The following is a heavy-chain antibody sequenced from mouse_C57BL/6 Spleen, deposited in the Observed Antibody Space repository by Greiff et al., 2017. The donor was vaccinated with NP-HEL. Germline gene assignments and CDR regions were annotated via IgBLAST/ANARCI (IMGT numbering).Heavy chain of an antibody. CDR2: INPYNGGT. D-gene: IGHD2-1*01. Sequence: VQLQQSGPVLVKPGASVKMSCKASGYTFTDYYMNWVKQSHGKSLEWIGVINPYNGGTSYNQKFKGKATLTVDKSSSTAYMELNSLTSEDSAVYYCAREGGNYDWYFDVWGTGTTVTVAS. J-gene: IGHJ1*03. V-gene: IGHV1-19*01. CDR3: AREGGNYDWYFDV. CDR1: GYTFTDYY.